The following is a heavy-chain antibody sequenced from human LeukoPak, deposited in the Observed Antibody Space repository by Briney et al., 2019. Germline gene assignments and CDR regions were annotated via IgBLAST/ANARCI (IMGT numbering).Heavy chain of an antibody. CDR2: IGSSGNTI. V-gene: IGHV3-48*01. CDR1: GFTFSGYI. J-gene: IGHJ4*02. D-gene: IGHD6-19*01. CDR3: ARDQWLDY. Sequence: AGGSLRLSCAASGFTFSGYITNWVRQAPGKGLEWVSFIGSSGNTIYYADSVKGRFTVSRDNAKNSLYLQMNSLRAEDTAVYYCARDQWLDYWGQGTLVTVSS.